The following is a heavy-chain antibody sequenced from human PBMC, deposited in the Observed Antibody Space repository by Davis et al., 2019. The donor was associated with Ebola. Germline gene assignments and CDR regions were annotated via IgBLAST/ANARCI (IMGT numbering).Heavy chain of an antibody. CDR1: GLTFSTYT. CDR3: ARDDYDFWGGYSPVYYYGMDV. V-gene: IGHV3-7*01. J-gene: IGHJ6*04. D-gene: IGHD3-3*01. Sequence: GGSLRLSCAASGLTFSTYTLNWVRQAPGKGLEWVATIKEDGSEKYYVDSVKGRFTISRDNAKNSLYLQMNSLRVEDTAVYYCARDDYDFWGGYSPVYYYGMDVWGKGTTVTVSS. CDR2: IKEDGSEK.